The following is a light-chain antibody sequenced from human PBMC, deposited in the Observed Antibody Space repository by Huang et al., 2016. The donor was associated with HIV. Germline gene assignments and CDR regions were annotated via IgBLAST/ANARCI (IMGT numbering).Light chain of an antibody. V-gene: IGKV3-20*01. CDR1: QSVSSNA. J-gene: IGKJ3*01. CDR2: GAS. CDR3: QHYDSSVFT. Sequence: DNVLAQSPGTLSLSPGERATLSCRASQSVSSNALAWDQQKPGQAPSLLIYGASIRATAIPDRFSGSGSGTDFTLTISRLEPEDFAVYYCQHYDSSVFTFGPGTKVDMK.